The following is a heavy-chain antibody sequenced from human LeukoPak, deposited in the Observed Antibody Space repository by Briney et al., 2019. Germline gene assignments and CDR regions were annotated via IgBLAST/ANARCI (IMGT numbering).Heavy chain of an antibody. J-gene: IGHJ4*02. CDR2: IYYSGST. Sequence: KPSETLSLTCTVSGGSISSGDYYWSWIRQPPGMGLEWIGYIYYSGSTYYNPSLKSRVTISVDTSKNQFSLKLSSVTAADTAVYYCAREGNYYDSSDTGGYWGQGTLVTVSS. CDR1: GGSISSGDYY. D-gene: IGHD3-22*01. CDR3: AREGNYYDSSDTGGY. V-gene: IGHV4-30-4*01.